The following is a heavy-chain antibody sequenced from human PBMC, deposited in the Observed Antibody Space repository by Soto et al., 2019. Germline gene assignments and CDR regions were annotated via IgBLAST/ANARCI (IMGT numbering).Heavy chain of an antibody. Sequence: QVQLQQWGAGLLKPSETLSLTCTVNGGSLTGYYWSWIRQPPGKGLEWIGEVKDGGSTNYSPSLRGRVAISAGTYKNHFSLRLNSVTAADTAVYFCARGQEGIVATHWDQGALVTVSS. CDR3: ARGQEGIVATH. J-gene: IGHJ4*02. V-gene: IGHV4-34*01. CDR1: GGSLTGYY. D-gene: IGHD5-12*01. CDR2: VKDGGST.